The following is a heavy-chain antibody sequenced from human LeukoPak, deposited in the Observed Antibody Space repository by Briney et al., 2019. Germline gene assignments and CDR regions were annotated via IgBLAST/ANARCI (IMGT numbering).Heavy chain of an antibody. J-gene: IGHJ4*02. V-gene: IGHV3-20*04. CDR2: INWNGDRT. CDR3: ARRDYYGSGSPDF. Sequence: GGSLRLSCAASGFTFHDYDMSWVRHSPGKGLEWVSGINWNGDRTGYADSVKGRFTISGDNAKKSLYLQMNSLRAEDTALYYCARRDYYGSGSPDFWGQGTLVTVSS. D-gene: IGHD3-10*01. CDR1: GFTFHDYD.